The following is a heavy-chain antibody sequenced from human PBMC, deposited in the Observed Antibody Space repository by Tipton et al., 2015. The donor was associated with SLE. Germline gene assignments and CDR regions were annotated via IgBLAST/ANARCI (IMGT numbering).Heavy chain of an antibody. CDR3: ARGQRGWDLLFDL. CDR1: GYPISSGYY. Sequence: TLSLTCAVSGYPISSGYYWGWIRQPPGKGLEWIGSIYHSGSTYYNPSLKSRVTISVDTSKNQFSLKLSSVTAADTAIYYCARGQRGWDLLFDLWGQGKLVAVSS. CDR2: IYHSGST. J-gene: IGHJ4*02. V-gene: IGHV4-38-2*01. D-gene: IGHD1-26*01.